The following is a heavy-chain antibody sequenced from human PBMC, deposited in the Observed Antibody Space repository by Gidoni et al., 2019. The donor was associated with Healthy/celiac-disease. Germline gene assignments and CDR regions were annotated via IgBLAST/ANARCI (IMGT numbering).Heavy chain of an antibody. J-gene: IGHJ6*02. CDR1: GFTLSSYA. D-gene: IGHD2-2*01. CDR2: ISGSGGST. CDR3: AKQARAMWYYYGMDV. Sequence: EVQLLATCGGLVQPGGSLRLSCAASGFTLSSYAMSWVRQAPGKGLEWVSAISGSGGSTYYADSVKGRFTISRDNSKNTLYLQMNSLRAEDTAVYYCAKQARAMWYYYGMDVWGQGTTVTVSS. V-gene: IGHV3-23*01.